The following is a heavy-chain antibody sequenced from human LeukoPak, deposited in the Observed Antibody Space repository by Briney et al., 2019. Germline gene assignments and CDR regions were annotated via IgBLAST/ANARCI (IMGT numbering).Heavy chain of an antibody. V-gene: IGHV1-69*06. CDR3: ARVVGLTGYSSSWYSGYYYYMDV. Sequence: SVKVSCRASGGTFSSYAISWVRQAPGQGLEWMGGIIPIFGTTNYAQKFQDRVTITADKSTSTAYMELSSLRSEDTAVYYCARVVGLTGYSSSWYSGYYYYMDVWGKGTTVTVSS. D-gene: IGHD6-13*01. CDR1: GGTFSSYA. CDR2: IIPIFGTT. J-gene: IGHJ6*03.